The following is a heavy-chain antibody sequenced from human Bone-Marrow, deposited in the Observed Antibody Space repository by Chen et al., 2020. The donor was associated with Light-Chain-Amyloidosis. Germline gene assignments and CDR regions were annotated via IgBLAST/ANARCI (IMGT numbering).Heavy chain of an antibody. D-gene: IGHD5-12*01. CDR1: GYTFPNYW. Sequence: EVQLEQSGPEVKKPGESLKSSCMGSGYTFPNYWIGWVRQMPGKGLEGMGVIYPDDSDSRYSPSFEGQVTIAADKSITTAYLQWRSLKASDTAMYYCARRRDGYNFDYWGQGTLVTVSS. CDR2: IYPDDSDS. CDR3: ARRRDGYNFDY. J-gene: IGHJ4*02. V-gene: IGHV5-51*01.